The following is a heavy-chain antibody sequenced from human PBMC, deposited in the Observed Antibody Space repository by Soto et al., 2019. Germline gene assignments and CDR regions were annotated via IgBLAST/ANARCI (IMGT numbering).Heavy chain of an antibody. Sequence: EVQLLESGGGLVQPGGSLRLSCAASGFTFTTYAMTWVRQAPGKGLEWVSGISGSGGSTYYADSVNGRFTISRDNSKNTLYLQMNSLRAEDTAVYYCAKRNDGCNWYFDLWGRGTLVTVSS. CDR2: ISGSGGST. J-gene: IGHJ2*01. CDR1: GFTFTTYA. D-gene: IGHD1-1*01. CDR3: AKRNDGCNWYFDL. V-gene: IGHV3-23*01.